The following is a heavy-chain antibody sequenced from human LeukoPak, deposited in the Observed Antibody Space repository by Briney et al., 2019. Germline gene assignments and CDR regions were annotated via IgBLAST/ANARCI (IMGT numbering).Heavy chain of an antibody. CDR2: IYYSGNT. J-gene: IGHJ3*02. D-gene: IGHD3-22*01. CDR1: GGSISSSNYY. Sequence: SETLSLTCTVSGGSISSSNYYWGWIRQPLGKGLEWIGSIYYSGNTYYNPSLKSRVTISVDASKNQFSLKLSSVTAADTAVYYCARKSNYDSSGYYLDAFDIWGQGTMVTVSS. V-gene: IGHV4-39*07. CDR3: ARKSNYDSSGYYLDAFDI.